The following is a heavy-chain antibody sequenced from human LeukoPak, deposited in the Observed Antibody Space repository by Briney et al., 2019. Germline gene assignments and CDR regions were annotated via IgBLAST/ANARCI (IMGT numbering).Heavy chain of an antibody. D-gene: IGHD6-6*01. CDR1: GGTFSSYA. J-gene: IGHJ3*02. V-gene: IGHV1-69*05. CDR2: IIPIFGTA. CDR3: ARRVPRFQNDDAFDI. Sequence: ASVKVSCKASGGTFSSYAISWVRQAPGQGLEWMGRIIPIFGTANYVQKFQGRVTITTDESTSTAYMELSSLRSEDTAVYYCARRVPRFQNDDAFDIWGQGTMVTVSS.